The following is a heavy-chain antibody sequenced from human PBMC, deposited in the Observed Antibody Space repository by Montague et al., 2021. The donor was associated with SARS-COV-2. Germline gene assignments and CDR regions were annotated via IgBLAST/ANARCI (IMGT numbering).Heavy chain of an antibody. CDR3: AQVNRRLGGVSFDS. Sequence: SETLSLTCNVSGDSIINIKASYWGWIRLPPGKGLEWIGYIFHTGTSNYQASLKSRVTMSVDTSMTQFSLKLTSVTAADTAVYFCAQVNRRLGGVSFDSWGQGALVTASS. D-gene: IGHD3-16*01. J-gene: IGHJ4*02. V-gene: IGHV4-61*05. CDR1: GDSIINIKASY. CDR2: IFHTGTS.